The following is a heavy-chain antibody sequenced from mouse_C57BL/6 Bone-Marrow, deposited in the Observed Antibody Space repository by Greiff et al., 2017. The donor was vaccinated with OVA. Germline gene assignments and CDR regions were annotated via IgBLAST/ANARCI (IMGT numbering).Heavy chain of an antibody. CDR3: ERGYCGRRGVDY. D-gene: IGHD1-1*01. J-gene: IGHJ2*01. Sequence: QVQLQQPGAELVKPGASVKLSCTASGYTFTSYWMHWVKQTPGQGLEWIGMIHPNSGSTNYTEKFKSKATLTVDKSSSTDYMQLSSLTSEDSEVYDWERGYCGRRGVDYWGKGTTVTVSS. V-gene: IGHV1-64*01. CDR1: GYTFTSYW. CDR2: IHPNSGST.